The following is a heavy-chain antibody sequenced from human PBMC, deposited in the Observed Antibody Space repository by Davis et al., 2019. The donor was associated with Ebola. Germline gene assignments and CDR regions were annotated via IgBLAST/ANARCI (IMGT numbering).Heavy chain of an antibody. Sequence: PGGSLRLSCAASGFTFSNYDMHWVRHATGQGLEWVSAIGTAGDTYYPGSVKGRFTISRENAKNSLYLQMDSLRAEDTAVYYCARDGAPPYSYGYYYYYGMDVWGQGTTVTVSS. CDR3: ARDGAPPYSYGYYYYYGMDV. V-gene: IGHV3-13*01. J-gene: IGHJ6*02. CDR1: GFTFSNYD. D-gene: IGHD5-18*01. CDR2: IGTAGDT.